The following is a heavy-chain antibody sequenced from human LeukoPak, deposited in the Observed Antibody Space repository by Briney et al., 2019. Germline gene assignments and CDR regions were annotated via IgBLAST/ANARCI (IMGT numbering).Heavy chain of an antibody. V-gene: IGHV4-34*01. CDR1: GGSFSGYY. J-gene: IGHJ6*03. CDR3: ASLGRGFLEWSGVRMDV. Sequence: KSSETLSLTCAVYGGSFSGYYWSGIRQTPGGGLEWSGEINHSGSTNYNPSLKSRVTISVDTSKNQFSLKLSSVTAPDTAVYYCASLGRGFLEWSGVRMDVWGKGTTVTVSS. CDR2: INHSGST. D-gene: IGHD3-3*01.